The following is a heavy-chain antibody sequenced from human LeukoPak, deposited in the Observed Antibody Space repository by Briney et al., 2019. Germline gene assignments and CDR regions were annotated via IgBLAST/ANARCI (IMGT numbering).Heavy chain of an antibody. V-gene: IGHV4-39*07. CDR3: ARAGDRIAAAGTFDY. CDR2: IYYSGNT. CDR1: GDSISTSSYY. D-gene: IGHD6-13*01. J-gene: IGHJ4*02. Sequence: SETLSLTCSVSGDSISTSSYYWGWIRQPTGKGLEWIGNIYYSGNTYYNPSLKSRVTISVDTSKNQFSLKLNSVTAADTAVYYCARAGDRIAAAGTFDYWGQGTLVTVSS.